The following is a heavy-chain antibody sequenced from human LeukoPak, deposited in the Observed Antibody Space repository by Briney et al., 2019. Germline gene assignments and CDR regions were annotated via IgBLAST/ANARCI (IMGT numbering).Heavy chain of an antibody. CDR1: GVTFGCSA. J-gene: IGHJ4*02. CDR3: AKEEGLYCSSTSCQAFDY. CDR2: IRYDGSNK. V-gene: IGHV3-30*02. Sequence: GSPSHARAVSGVTFGCSATHWGRPGPARGPAWLAFIRYDGSNKYYADSVKGRFTISRDNSKNTLYLQMNSLRAEDTAVYYCAKEEGLYCSSTSCQAFDYWGQGTLVTVSS. D-gene: IGHD2-2*01.